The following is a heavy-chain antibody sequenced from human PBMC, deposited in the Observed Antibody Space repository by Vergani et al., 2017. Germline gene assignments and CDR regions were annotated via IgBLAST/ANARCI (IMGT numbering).Heavy chain of an antibody. CDR1: GFTFDDYA. J-gene: IGHJ6*02. CDR3: AKDSSCSGGSCYSLYYYGMDV. D-gene: IGHD2-15*01. V-gene: IGHV3-9*01. Sequence: EVQLVESGGGLVQPGRSLRLSCAASGFTFDDYAMHWVRQAPGKGLEWVSGISWNSGSIGYADSVKGRFTISSDNAKNSLYLQMNSLRAEDTALYYCAKDSSCSGGSCYSLYYYGMDVWGQGTTVTVSS. CDR2: ISWNSGSI.